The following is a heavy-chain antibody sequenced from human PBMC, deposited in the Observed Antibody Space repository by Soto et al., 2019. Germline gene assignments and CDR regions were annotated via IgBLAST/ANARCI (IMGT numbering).Heavy chain of an antibody. D-gene: IGHD6-19*01. V-gene: IGHV4-34*01. CDR3: ARIDGSGWFFDY. CDR2: INHSGST. J-gene: IGHJ4*02. CDR1: GGYFSGYY. Sequence: PSLTMSLTCAVYGGYFSGYYWRWIRQPPGKGLEWIGEINHSGSTNYNPSLKSRVTISVDTSKNQFSLKLRSVTAADAAVYYCARIDGSGWFFDYWGQGTLVTGSS.